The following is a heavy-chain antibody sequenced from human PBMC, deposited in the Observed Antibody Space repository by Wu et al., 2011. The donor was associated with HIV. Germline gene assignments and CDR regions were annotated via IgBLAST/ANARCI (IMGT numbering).Heavy chain of an antibody. Sequence: QVPPVQSGAEVKKPGSSVKVSCKASGGTFNSYAISWVRQAPGQGLEWMGGIIAIFGTANYAQKFQGRVTITADKSTTTTYMELNNLRSEDTAVYYCARGSGYHFNYNYLVVWAKGPRSPSP. CDR1: GGTFNSYA. D-gene: IGHD3-22*01. CDR3: ARGSGYHFNYNYLVV. V-gene: IGHV1-69*14. J-gene: IGHJ6*03. CDR2: IIAIFGTA.